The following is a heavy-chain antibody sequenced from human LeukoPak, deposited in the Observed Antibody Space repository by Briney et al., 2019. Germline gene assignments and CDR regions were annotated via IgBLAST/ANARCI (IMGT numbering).Heavy chain of an antibody. CDR1: GFTFDDYA. V-gene: IGHV3-9*01. D-gene: IGHD4-11*01. CDR3: ARPKIPYSNYVGFDY. J-gene: IGHJ4*02. CDR2: ISWNSGSI. Sequence: PGRSLRLSCAASGFTFDDYAMHWVRQAPGKGLEWVSGISWNSGSIGYADSVKGRFTISRDNAKNSPYLQMNSLRAEDTAVYYCARPKIPYSNYVGFDYWGQGTLVTVSS.